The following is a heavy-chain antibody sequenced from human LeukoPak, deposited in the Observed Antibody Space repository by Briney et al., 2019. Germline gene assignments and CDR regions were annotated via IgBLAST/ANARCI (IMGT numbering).Heavy chain of an antibody. CDR1: EFTFSSYG. CDR3: ARGRGSDYGGNSGYFDY. V-gene: IGHV3-30*03. CDR2: ISYDGSNK. Sequence: GRSLRLSCAASEFTFSSYGMHWVRQAPGKGLEWVAVISYDGSNKYYADSVKGRFTISRDNPKNTLYVQMNSLRAEDTAVYYCARGRGSDYGGNSGYFDYWGQGTLVTVSS. J-gene: IGHJ4*02. D-gene: IGHD4-23*01.